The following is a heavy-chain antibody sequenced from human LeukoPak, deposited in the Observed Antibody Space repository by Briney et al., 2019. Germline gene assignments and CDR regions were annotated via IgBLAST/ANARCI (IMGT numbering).Heavy chain of an antibody. V-gene: IGHV3-7*01. CDR2: IKQDGSEK. D-gene: IGHD1-26*01. CDR1: GGSISSSNW. CDR3: ARENSGSYYGGDY. Sequence: PSGTLSLTCAVSGGSISSSNWWSWVRQPPGKGLEWVANIKQDGSEKYYVDSVKGRFTVSRDNAKNSLYLQMNSLRAEDTAVYYCARENSGSYYGGDYWGQGTLVTVSS. J-gene: IGHJ4*02.